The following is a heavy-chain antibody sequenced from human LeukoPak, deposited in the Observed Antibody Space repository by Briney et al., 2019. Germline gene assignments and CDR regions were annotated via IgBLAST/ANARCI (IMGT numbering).Heavy chain of an antibody. CDR1: GGSISSSGYY. V-gene: IGHV4-39*07. Sequence: PSETLSLTCTVSGGSISSSGYYWSWIRQPPGKGLEWIGEINHSGSTNYNPSLKSRVTISVDTSKNQFSLKLSSVTAADTAVYYCAGGNSPVDYWSQGTLVTVSS. D-gene: IGHD2/OR15-2a*01. CDR2: INHSGST. CDR3: AGGNSPVDY. J-gene: IGHJ4*02.